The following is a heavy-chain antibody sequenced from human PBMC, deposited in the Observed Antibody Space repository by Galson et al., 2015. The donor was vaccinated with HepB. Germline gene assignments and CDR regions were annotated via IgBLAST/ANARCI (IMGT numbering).Heavy chain of an antibody. V-gene: IGHV2-5*01. CDR2: IYWNDDK. D-gene: IGHD1-26*01. J-gene: IGHJ3*02. CDR3: AHSSAATASLDAFDI. CDR1: GFSLSTSGVG. Sequence: PALVKPTQTLTLTCTFSGFSLSTSGVGVGWIRQPPGKALEWLALIYWNDDKRYSPSLKSRLTITKDTSKNQVVLTMTNMDPVDPATYYCAHSSAATASLDAFDIWGQGTMVTVSS.